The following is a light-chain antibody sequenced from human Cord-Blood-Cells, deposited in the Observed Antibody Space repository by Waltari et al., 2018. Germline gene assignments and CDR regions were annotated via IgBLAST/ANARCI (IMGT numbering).Light chain of an antibody. J-gene: IGLJ3*02. CDR2: KDS. V-gene: IGLV3-25*03. CDR3: QSADSSGTYPV. Sequence: SYELPQPPSVSVSPGQPARITCSGDALPKPYAYWYQQKTGQAPVLVIYKDSERPAGIPERFSGSSSGTTVTLTISGVQAEDEADYYCQSADSSGTYPVFGGGTKLTVL. CDR1: ALPKPY.